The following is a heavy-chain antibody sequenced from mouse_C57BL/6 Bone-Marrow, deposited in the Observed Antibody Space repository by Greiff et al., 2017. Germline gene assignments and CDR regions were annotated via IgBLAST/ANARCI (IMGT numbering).Heavy chain of an antibody. CDR2: ISDLAYSI. Sequence: DVMLVESGGGLVQPGGSLKLSCAASGFTFSDYGMAWVRQAPRKGPEWVAFISDLAYSIYYADTVTGRFTISRENAKNTLYLEMSSLRSEDTAMYYCAKGDGFAYWGQGTLVTVSA. V-gene: IGHV5-15*01. CDR3: AKGDGFAY. D-gene: IGHD3-3*01. CDR1: GFTFSDYG. J-gene: IGHJ3*01.